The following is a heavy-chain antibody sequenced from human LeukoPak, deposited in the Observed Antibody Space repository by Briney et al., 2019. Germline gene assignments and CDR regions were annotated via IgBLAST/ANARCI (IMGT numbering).Heavy chain of an antibody. J-gene: IGHJ4*02. V-gene: IGHV3-48*04. CDR3: ARGYSSSHDY. Sequence: GGSLRLSCAASGFTFSSYSMNWVRQAPGKGLEWVSYIGAAGSTIYYADSVKGRFTISRDNAKNSLYLQMNSLRAEDTALYHCARGYSSSHDYWGPGALVTVSS. CDR2: IGAAGSTI. CDR1: GFTFSSYS. D-gene: IGHD6-6*01.